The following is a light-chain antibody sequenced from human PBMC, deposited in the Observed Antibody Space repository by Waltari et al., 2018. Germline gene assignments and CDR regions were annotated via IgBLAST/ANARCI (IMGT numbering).Light chain of an antibody. CDR3: CSYAGSYTWV. CDR1: SSDVGGYNY. CDR2: DVS. V-gene: IGLV2-11*01. Sequence: QSALTQPRSVSGSPGQSVTISCTGTSSDVGGYNYVSWHQQHPGKAPKLMIYDVSKRPSVFPDRFSGSKSGNTASLTISGLQAEDEADYYCCSYAGSYTWVFGGGTKLTVL. J-gene: IGLJ3*02.